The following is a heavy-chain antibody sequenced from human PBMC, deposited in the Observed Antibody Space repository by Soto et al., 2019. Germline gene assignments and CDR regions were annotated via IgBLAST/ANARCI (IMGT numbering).Heavy chain of an antibody. J-gene: IGHJ6*02. Sequence: SETLSLTCIVSGASISSRSSYWGWIRQPPGKGLEWVGTFYSGSTYNNPSLKSRVTISVDKSKNQFSLKLSSVTAADTAVYYCASGLAAAGTLYYYYGMDVWGQGTTVTVSS. CDR1: GASISSRSSY. D-gene: IGHD6-13*01. CDR3: ASGLAAAGTLYYYYGMDV. V-gene: IGHV4-39*07. CDR2: FYSGST.